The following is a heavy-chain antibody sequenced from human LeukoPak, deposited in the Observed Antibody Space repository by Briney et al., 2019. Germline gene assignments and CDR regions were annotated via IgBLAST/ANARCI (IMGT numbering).Heavy chain of an antibody. D-gene: IGHD3-22*01. Sequence: GGSLRLSCAASGFTFSSYSMNWVRQAPGKGLEWVSYISSSSSTIYYADSVKGRFTISRDNAKNSLYLQMNSLRAEDTAVYYCARESAYYYDSSGSDDAFDIWGQGTMVTVSS. J-gene: IGHJ3*02. V-gene: IGHV3-48*01. CDR3: ARESAYYYDSSGSDDAFDI. CDR2: ISSSSSTI. CDR1: GFTFSSYS.